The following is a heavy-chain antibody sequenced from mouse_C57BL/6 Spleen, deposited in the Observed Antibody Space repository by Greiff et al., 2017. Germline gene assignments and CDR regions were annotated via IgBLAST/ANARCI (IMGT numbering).Heavy chain of an antibody. V-gene: IGHV1-55*01. CDR3: ARQPTIVTYFDY. Sequence: VQLQQPGAELVKPGASVKMSCKASGYTFTSYWITWVKQRPGQGLEWIGDIYPGSGSTTYNEKFKSKATLTVDTASSPAYMQLSSLTSEDSAVYYCARQPTIVTYFDYWGQGTTLTGSS. CDR2: IYPGSGST. D-gene: IGHD2-5*01. J-gene: IGHJ2*01. CDR1: GYTFTSYW.